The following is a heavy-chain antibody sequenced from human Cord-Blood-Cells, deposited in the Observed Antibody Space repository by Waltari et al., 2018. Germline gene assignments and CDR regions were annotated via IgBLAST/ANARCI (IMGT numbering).Heavy chain of an antibody. CDR2: IYYSGST. Sequence: VQLQESGPGLVKPSETLSLTCTVSGGSISSHYWGWIRQPPGKGLEWIGYIYYSGSTNYNPSLKSRVTISVDTSKNQFSLKLSSVTAADTAVYYCARTTHYDFWSGYLFDLWGRGTLVTVSS. CDR3: ARTTHYDFWSGYLFDL. D-gene: IGHD3-3*01. V-gene: IGHV4-59*11. CDR1: GGSISSHY. J-gene: IGHJ2*01.